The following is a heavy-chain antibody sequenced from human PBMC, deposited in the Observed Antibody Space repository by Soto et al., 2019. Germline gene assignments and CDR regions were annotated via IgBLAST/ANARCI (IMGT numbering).Heavy chain of an antibody. D-gene: IGHD4-17*01. CDR3: ARVDYGDPHAEYFQH. CDR1: GGTFSSYT. CDR2: IIPILGIA. Sequence: QVQLVQSGAEVKKPGSSVKVSCKASGGTFSSYTISWVRQAPGQGLEWMGRIIPILGIANYAQKFQGRVTITADKSTSTDYMELSSLRSEDTAVYYCARVDYGDPHAEYFQHWGQGNLVTVSS. V-gene: IGHV1-69*02. J-gene: IGHJ1*01.